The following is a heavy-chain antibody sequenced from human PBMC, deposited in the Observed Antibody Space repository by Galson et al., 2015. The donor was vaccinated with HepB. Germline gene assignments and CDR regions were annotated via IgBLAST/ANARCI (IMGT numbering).Heavy chain of an antibody. Sequence: SLRLSCAASGFTFSSYAMDWVRRVPGKGLEWVAFIGSDGSTRSYADSVKGRFTISRDKSKNTLYVQMDSLRAEDTAVYYCATGADYCFVNWGQGTLVTVSS. CDR2: IGSDGSTR. CDR3: ATGADYCFVN. CDR1: GFTFSSYA. J-gene: IGHJ4*02. V-gene: IGHV3-30*02.